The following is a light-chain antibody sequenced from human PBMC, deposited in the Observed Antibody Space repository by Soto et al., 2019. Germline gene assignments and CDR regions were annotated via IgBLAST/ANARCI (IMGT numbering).Light chain of an antibody. CDR1: QGISSY. CDR3: QQLNSYPT. Sequence: DIQLTQSPSFLSASVGDRVTITCRASQGISSYLAWYQQKPGKAPKLLIYAASTLQSGVPSRFSGSGSGTEFTRTISSLQTEDFATYYCQQLNSYPTFGQGTRLE. J-gene: IGKJ5*01. CDR2: AAS. V-gene: IGKV1-9*01.